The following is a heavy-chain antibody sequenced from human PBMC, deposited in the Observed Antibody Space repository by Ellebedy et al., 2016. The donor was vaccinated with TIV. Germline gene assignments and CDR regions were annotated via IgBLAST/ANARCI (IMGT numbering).Heavy chain of an antibody. CDR1: GFTFSSYG. CDR2: IWYDGSNK. J-gene: IGHJ4*02. D-gene: IGHD6-19*01. CDR3: ARASRLAVAGSDFDY. V-gene: IGHV3-33*08. Sequence: PGGSLRLSCAASGFTFSSYGMHWVRQAPGKGLEWVAVIWYDGSNKYYADSVKGRFTISRDNSKNTLYLQMNSLRAEDTAVYYCARASRLAVAGSDFDYWGQGTLVTVSS.